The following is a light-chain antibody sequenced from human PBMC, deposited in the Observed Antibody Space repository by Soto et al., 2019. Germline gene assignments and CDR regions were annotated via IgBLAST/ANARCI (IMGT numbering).Light chain of an antibody. CDR1: SSDVGGYNY. CDR3: SSYTTSNTRQIV. V-gene: IGLV2-14*03. Sequence: QSALTQPASVSGSHLQSITISCTGTSSDVGGYNYVSWYQHHPGKAPKLIIYDVSNRPSGVSIRFSGSKSDNTASLTISGLQPEDEADYHCSSYTTSNTRQIVFGTGTKVTVL. J-gene: IGLJ1*01. CDR2: DVS.